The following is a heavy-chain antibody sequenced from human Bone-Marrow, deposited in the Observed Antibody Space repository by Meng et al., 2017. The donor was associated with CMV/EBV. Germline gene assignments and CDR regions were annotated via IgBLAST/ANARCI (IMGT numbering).Heavy chain of an antibody. CDR3: AKCLSGTGSDY. CDR1: GFTVSNNY. CDR2: IYTGGTT. V-gene: IGHV3-66*02. D-gene: IGHD1-26*01. Sequence: GESLKISCAASGFTVSNNYMSWVRQAPGKGLEWVSVIYTGGTTYYADSVKGRFTISRDNSKNTVYLQMNSLRAEDTALYYCAKCLSGTGSDYWGQGTLVTVSS. J-gene: IGHJ4*02.